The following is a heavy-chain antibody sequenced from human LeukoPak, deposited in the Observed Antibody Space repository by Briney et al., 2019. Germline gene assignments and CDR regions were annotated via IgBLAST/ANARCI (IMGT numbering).Heavy chain of an antibody. V-gene: IGHV4-39*01. Sequence: PSETLSLTCTVSGASISSDFWGWIRQPPGKGLEWIGSIYYSGRTYNNPSLKSRVTISVDTSKNQFSLKLSSVTAADTAVYYCARHRWDGTFNFDYWGQGTLVPVSS. CDR3: ARHRWDGTFNFDY. D-gene: IGHD1-1*01. CDR1: GASISSDF. J-gene: IGHJ4*02. CDR2: IYYSGRT.